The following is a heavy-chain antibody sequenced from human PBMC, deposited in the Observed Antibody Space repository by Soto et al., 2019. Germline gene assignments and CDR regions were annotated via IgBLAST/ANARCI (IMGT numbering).Heavy chain of an antibody. D-gene: IGHD3-22*01. V-gene: IGHV1-69*01. Sequence: QVQLVQSGAEVKKPGSSVKVSCKASGGTFSSYAISWVRQAPGPGLEWMGGIIPIFGTANYAQKFQGRVTLTADESTSTAYMELISLRSEDTVVYYCESAQTNNYYDSSGYYYGSDYWGQGALVTGSS. J-gene: IGHJ4*02. CDR2: IIPIFGTA. CDR3: ESAQTNNYYDSSGYYYGSDY. CDR1: GGTFSSYA.